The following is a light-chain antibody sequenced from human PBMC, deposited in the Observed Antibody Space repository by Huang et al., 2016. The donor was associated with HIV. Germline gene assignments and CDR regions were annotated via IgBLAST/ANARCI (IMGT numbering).Light chain of an antibody. Sequence: DIVMTQTPLSLSVTPGQPASISCKSSQSLLHSDRKTYLYWYQQKAGQSAQLLIVEAFNRFSGVPDRFSGSGAGTDCTQKISRVEAEDVGVYYCMQSIQLPRIFGQGTKLEIK. V-gene: IGKV2D-29*02. CDR2: EAF. J-gene: IGKJ2*01. CDR3: MQSIQLPRI. CDR1: QSLLHSDRKTY.